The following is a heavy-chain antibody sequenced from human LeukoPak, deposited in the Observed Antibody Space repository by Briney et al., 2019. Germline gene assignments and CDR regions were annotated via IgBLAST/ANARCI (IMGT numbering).Heavy chain of an antibody. D-gene: IGHD2-2*01. CDR2: IYGGGST. CDR3: ARVQHTPSLYYCSSTSCIEAFDY. Sequence: GGSLRLSCAASGFTVSSNFMAWVRQAPGKGLEWVSVIYGGGSTYYADFVKGRFTISRDNSKNTLYLQMNSLRAEDTAVYYCARVQHTPSLYYCSSTSCIEAFDYWGQGTLVTVSS. V-gene: IGHV3-53*01. CDR1: GFTVSSNF. J-gene: IGHJ4*02.